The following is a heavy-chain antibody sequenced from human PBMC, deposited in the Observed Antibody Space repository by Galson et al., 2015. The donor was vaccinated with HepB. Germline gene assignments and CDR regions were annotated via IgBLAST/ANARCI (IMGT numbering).Heavy chain of an antibody. D-gene: IGHD1-26*01. J-gene: IGHJ4*02. CDR2: IRSKNNGGTI. CDR1: GFRFGDFA. V-gene: IGHV3-49*03. Sequence: SLRLSCAASGFRFGDFAMGWFRQAPGKGLEWVGFIRSKNNGGTIEYAASVKGRFTISRDDVKSIAYLQMTSLTSEDTAMYYCTAGARGDDWGQGTLVTVSS. CDR3: TAGARGDD.